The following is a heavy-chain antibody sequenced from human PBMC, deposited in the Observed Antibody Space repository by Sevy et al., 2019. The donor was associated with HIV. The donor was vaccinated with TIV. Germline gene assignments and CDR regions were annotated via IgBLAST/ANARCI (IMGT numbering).Heavy chain of an antibody. CDR1: GFTFSSYG. CDR3: ARDLEFYDNGDYGPAFMPDY. Sequence: GGSQRLSCAASGFTFSSYGMHWVRQAPGKGLEWVALIWFDGSNTYYADSVKGRFTISRDIAKNTLHLQMNSLRGEDTAVYYCARDLEFYDNGDYGPAFMPDYWGQGTLVTVSS. D-gene: IGHD4-17*01. CDR2: IWFDGSNT. V-gene: IGHV3-33*01. J-gene: IGHJ4*02.